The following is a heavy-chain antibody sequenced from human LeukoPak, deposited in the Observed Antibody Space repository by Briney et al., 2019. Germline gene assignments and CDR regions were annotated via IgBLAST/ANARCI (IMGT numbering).Heavy chain of an antibody. J-gene: IGHJ6*02. Sequence: SDTLSLTCAVSGYSISSSNWWGWIRQPPGKGLEWIGYIYYSGSTYYNPSLRSRVTMSVDTSKNQFSLKLSSVTAVDTAVYYCATGPYYYYGMDVWGQGTTVTVSS. D-gene: IGHD1-14*01. V-gene: IGHV4-28*01. CDR1: GYSISSSNW. CDR2: IYYSGST. CDR3: ATGPYYYYGMDV.